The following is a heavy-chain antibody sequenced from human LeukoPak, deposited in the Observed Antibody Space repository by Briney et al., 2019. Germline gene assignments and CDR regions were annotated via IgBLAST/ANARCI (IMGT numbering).Heavy chain of an antibody. V-gene: IGHV1-8*02. CDR2: MNPNSGNT. CDR3: ARGRGRYDILTGCYDY. J-gene: IGHJ4*02. Sequence: ASVTVSCKASGYTFTSYGINGVRQAGGQGLEGMGWMNPNSGNTGYAQKFQGRVTMTRNTSISTAYMELSSLRSEDTAVYYCARGRGRYDILTGCYDYWGQGTLVTVSS. D-gene: IGHD3-9*01. CDR1: GYTFTSYG.